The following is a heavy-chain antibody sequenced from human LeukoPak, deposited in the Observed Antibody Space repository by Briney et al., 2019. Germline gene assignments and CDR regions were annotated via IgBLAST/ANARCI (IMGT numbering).Heavy chain of an antibody. CDR3: TRDQTPYY. V-gene: IGHV3-49*04. Sequence: PGGSLRLSCTASGFTFGDYAMAWVRQAPGKGLEWVGFIASETYGGTAEYAASVKGRFTISRDDSKSIAYLQMNSLKTEDTAVYYCTRDQTPYYWGQGTPVTVSS. J-gene: IGHJ4*02. CDR2: IASETYGGTA. CDR1: GFTFGDYA.